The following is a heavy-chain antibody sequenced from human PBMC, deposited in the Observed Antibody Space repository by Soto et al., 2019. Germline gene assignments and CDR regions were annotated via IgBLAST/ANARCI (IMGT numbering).Heavy chain of an antibody. CDR3: ARHQGDYVGLDY. V-gene: IGHV4-39*01. Sequence: QLQLQESGPGLVKPSETLSLTCTVSGGSISSSPYYWGWIRQSPGKGLEWSASFHYSGSTYYKPSLKRRVTLSVDTSRNQFSLKLTSVTAADTAVYFCARHQGDYVGLDYWGQGTLVTVSS. D-gene: IGHD4-17*01. CDR2: FHYSGST. CDR1: GGSISSSPYY. J-gene: IGHJ4*02.